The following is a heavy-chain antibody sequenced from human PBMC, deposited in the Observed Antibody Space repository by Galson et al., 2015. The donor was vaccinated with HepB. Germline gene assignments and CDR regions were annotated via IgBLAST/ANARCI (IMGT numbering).Heavy chain of an antibody. CDR1: GYTFTSYG. CDR3: AKDAAWIQLSESLAY. D-gene: IGHD5-18*01. CDR2: ISAYNGNT. V-gene: IGHV1-18*04. Sequence: SVKVSCKASGYTFTSYGISWVRQAPGQGLEWMGWISAYNGNTNYAQKLQGRVTMTTDTSTTTAYMELRSLRSDDTAVYYCAKDAAWIQLSESLAYWGQGTLVTVSS. J-gene: IGHJ4*02.